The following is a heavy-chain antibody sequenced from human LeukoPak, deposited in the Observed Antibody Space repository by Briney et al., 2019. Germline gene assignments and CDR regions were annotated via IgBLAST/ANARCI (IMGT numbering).Heavy chain of an antibody. CDR3: TRSGGLNFDC. CDR2: VDYGGST. Sequence: SETLSLTCTVSDDSINSNGYYWGWIRQPPGQGLEWIGNVDYGGSTFYNPSLKSRVIISVDTSKNLFSLNLTSMTAADTAVYYCTRSGGLNFDCWGQGTLVTVSS. J-gene: IGHJ4*02. CDR1: DDSINSNGYY. V-gene: IGHV4-39*02. D-gene: IGHD2-15*01.